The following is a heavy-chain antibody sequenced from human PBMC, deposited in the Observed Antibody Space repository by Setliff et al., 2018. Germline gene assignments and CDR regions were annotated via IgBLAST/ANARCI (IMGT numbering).Heavy chain of an antibody. Sequence: SETLSLTCTVSGGSLRSNFWGWIRQPPGKGLEWIGSTYYSGDTSYNPSLKSRVTISVDTSRNQFSLKLSSVTATDTAIYYCARHVGIRGRGYNYYYYYMDVWGKGTTVTVSS. CDR1: GGSLRSNF. CDR2: TYYSGDT. D-gene: IGHD3-10*01. V-gene: IGHV4-39*01. CDR3: ARHVGIRGRGYNYYYYYMDV. J-gene: IGHJ6*03.